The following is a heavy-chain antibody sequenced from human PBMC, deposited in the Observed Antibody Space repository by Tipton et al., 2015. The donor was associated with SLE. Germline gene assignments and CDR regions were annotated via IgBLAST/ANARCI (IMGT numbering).Heavy chain of an antibody. CDR2: ISTYNGNT. V-gene: IGHV1-18*01. D-gene: IGHD1-14*01. CDR1: GYTFTSYG. CDR3: ARDALYYRNAFDI. J-gene: IGHJ3*02. Sequence: QSGAEVKKPGASVKVSCKASGYTFTSYGITWVRQAPGQGLEGMGWISTYNGNTNYAQKFQGRVTMTTDTSTSTAYMELRSLRSDDTAVYYCARDALYYRNAFDIWGQGTMVTVSS.